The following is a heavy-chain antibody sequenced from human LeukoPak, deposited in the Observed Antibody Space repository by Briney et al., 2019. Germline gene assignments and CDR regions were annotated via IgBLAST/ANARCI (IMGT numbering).Heavy chain of an antibody. CDR2: ISAYNGNT. CDR1: GYTFTSYG. D-gene: IGHD6-13*01. CDR3: ARAVDSSSWYGEAWFDP. V-gene: IGHV1-18*01. J-gene: IGHJ5*02. Sequence: ASVKVSCKASGYTFTSYGISWVRQAPGQGLEWMGWISAYNGNTNYAQKLQGRVTMTTDTSTSTAYMELRSLRSDDTAVYYCARAVDSSSWYGEAWFDPWGQGTLVTVSS.